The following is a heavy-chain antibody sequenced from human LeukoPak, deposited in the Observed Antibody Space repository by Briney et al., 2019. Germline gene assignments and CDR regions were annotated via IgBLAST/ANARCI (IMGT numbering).Heavy chain of an antibody. J-gene: IGHJ4*02. CDR3: ARDRYYGSGTWDY. CDR1: RYTFSSYE. V-gene: IGHV3-48*03. Sequence: GGSLRLSCAASRYTFSSYEMNWVRQTPGKGLEWVSYISGSGSTIYYADSVKGRFTISRDNAKNSLYLQLNSLRAEDTAVYYCARDRYYGSGTWDYWGQGTLVTVSS. CDR2: ISGSGSTI. D-gene: IGHD3-10*01.